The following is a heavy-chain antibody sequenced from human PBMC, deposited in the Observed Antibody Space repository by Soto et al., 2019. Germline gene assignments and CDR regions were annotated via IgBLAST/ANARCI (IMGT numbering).Heavy chain of an antibody. D-gene: IGHD1-26*01. CDR2: IRSDGTST. CDR1: GFTFDYYW. CDR3: ARGDRGAFDL. Sequence: EVQLVESGGGLVQPGESLRLSCAASGFTFDYYWMHWVRQAPGKGLVWVSRIRSDGTSTTYADSVKGRFTISRDNAKNTLSLQMNSLRAEDTAVYYCARGDRGAFDLWGQGTVVTVSS. J-gene: IGHJ3*01. V-gene: IGHV3-74*01.